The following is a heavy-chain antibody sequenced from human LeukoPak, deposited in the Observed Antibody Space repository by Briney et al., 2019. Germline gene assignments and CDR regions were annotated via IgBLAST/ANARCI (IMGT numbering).Heavy chain of an antibody. V-gene: IGHV4-59*01. CDR2: IYYSGST. Sequence: SETLSLTCTVSGGSISSYYWSWIRQHPGKGQEWIGYIYYSGSTNYNPSLKSRVTISVDTSKNQFSLKLSSVTAADTAVYYCARLAAAATFGYYYHMDVWGKGTTVTVSS. CDR3: ARLAAAATFGYYYHMDV. J-gene: IGHJ6*03. CDR1: GGSISSYY. D-gene: IGHD6-13*01.